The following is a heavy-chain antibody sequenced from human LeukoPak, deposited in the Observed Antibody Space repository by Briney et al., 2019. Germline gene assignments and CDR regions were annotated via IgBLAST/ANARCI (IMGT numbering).Heavy chain of an antibody. J-gene: IGHJ3*02. CDR3: AREPPFIAAAPARHKNAFGI. Sequence: ASVKVSCKASGYTFTSYGIIWVRQAPGQGLEWMGWISTYNGNTNYAQKIQGRVTMTTDTSTSTAYMELRSLRSDDTAVYYCAREPPFIAAAPARHKNAFGIWGQGTMVTVSS. CDR2: ISTYNGNT. D-gene: IGHD6-13*01. V-gene: IGHV1-18*01. CDR1: GYTFTSYG.